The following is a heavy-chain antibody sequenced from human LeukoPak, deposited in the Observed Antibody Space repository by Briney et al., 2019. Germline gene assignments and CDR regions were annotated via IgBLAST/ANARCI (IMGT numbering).Heavy chain of an antibody. CDR1: GGSISSGGYS. V-gene: IGHV4-30-2*01. CDR3: ARGRAPQNYYDSSGYYHPLGY. D-gene: IGHD3-22*01. Sequence: SQTLSLTCAVSGGSISSGGYSWSWIRQPPGKGLEWMGYIYHSGSTYYNPSLKSRVTISVDRSKNQFSLKLSSVTAADTAVYYCARGRAPQNYYDSSGYYHPLGYWGQGTLVTVSS. CDR2: IYHSGST. J-gene: IGHJ4*02.